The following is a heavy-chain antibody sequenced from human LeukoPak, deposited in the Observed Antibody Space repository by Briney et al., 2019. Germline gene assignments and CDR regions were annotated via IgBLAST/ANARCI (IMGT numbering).Heavy chain of an antibody. J-gene: IGHJ3*02. V-gene: IGHV5-51*01. D-gene: IGHD6-13*01. CDR3: ARHPRIAAAGRRNDAFDI. Sequence: GESLKISCKGSGYSFTSCWIGWVRQMPGKGLEWMGIIYPGDSDTRYSPSFQGQVTISADKSISTAYLQWSSLKASDTAMYYCARHPRIAAAGRRNDAFDIWGQGTMVTVSS. CDR1: GYSFTSCW. CDR2: IYPGDSDT.